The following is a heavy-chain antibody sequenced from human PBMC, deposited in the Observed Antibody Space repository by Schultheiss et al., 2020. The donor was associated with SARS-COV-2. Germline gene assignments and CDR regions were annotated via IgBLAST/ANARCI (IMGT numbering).Heavy chain of an antibody. Sequence: GESLKISCSASGFTFSNYVMNWVRQAPGKGLEWVSVIYSGGSTYYADSVKGRFTISRDNSKNTLSLQMNSLRTEDTAVYYCARGQWEMDHYFDYWGQGTLVTVSS. D-gene: IGHD1-26*01. CDR2: IYSGGST. CDR1: GFTFSNYV. CDR3: ARGQWEMDHYFDY. V-gene: IGHV3-66*01. J-gene: IGHJ4*02.